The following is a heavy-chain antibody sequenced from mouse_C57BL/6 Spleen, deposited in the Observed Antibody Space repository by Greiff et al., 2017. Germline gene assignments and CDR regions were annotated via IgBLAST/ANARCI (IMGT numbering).Heavy chain of an antibody. J-gene: IGHJ3*01. D-gene: IGHD1-1*01. CDR2: IHPNSGST. CDR1: GYTFTSYW. CDR3: AREGGGYGSSPSWFAY. V-gene: IGHV1-64*01. Sequence: QVHVKQPGAELVKPGASVKLSCKASGYTFTSYWMHWVKQRPGQGLEWIGMIHPNSGSTNYNEKFKSKATLTVDKSSSTAYMQLSSLTSEDSAVYYCAREGGGYGSSPSWFAYWGQGTLVTVSA.